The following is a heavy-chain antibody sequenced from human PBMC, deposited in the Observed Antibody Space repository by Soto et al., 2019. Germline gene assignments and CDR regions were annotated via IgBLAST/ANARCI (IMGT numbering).Heavy chain of an antibody. V-gene: IGHV3-30-3*01. CDR2: ISYDGSNK. CDR1: GFTFSSYA. D-gene: IGHD6-13*01. J-gene: IGHJ4*02. CDR3: ARDLSYSSSWRFDY. Sequence: GGSLRLSCAASGFTFSSYAMHWVRQAPGKGLEWVAVISYDGSNKYYADSVRGRFTISRDNSKNTLYLQMNSLRAEDTAVYYCARDLSYSSSWRFDYWGQGXQVTVYS.